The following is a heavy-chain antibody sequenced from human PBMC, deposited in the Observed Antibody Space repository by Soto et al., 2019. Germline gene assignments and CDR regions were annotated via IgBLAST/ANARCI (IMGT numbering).Heavy chain of an antibody. J-gene: IGHJ4*02. Sequence: EVQLVESGGGMVQPGGSLRLSCAASGLTVSTNPMSWVRQAPGKGLEWVSVIYTGGGTHYADSVKGRFTISRDNSKNTVNLQMNSLRPEDTAVYYCARDGSGHWGQGTPVTVSS. CDR1: GLTVSTNP. V-gene: IGHV3-66*01. CDR3: ARDGSGH. CDR2: IYTGGGT.